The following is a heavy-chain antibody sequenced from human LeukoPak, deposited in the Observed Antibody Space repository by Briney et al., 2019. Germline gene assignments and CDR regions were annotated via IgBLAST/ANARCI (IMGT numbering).Heavy chain of an antibody. CDR2: IYTSGST. V-gene: IGHV4-4*07. J-gene: IGHJ4*02. CDR1: GGSISSYY. D-gene: IGHD3-3*01. Sequence: SDTLSLTCTVSGGSISSYYWSWIRQPAGKGLEWIGRIYTSGSTNYNPSLKSRVTMSVDTSKNQFSLKLSSVTAADTAVYYCARDSGDFWSGYTPYFDYWGQGTLVTVSS. CDR3: ARDSGDFWSGYTPYFDY.